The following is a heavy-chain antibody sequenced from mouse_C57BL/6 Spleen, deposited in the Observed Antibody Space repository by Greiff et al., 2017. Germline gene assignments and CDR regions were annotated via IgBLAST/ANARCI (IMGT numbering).Heavy chain of an antibody. J-gene: IGHJ1*03. CDR2: IRSKSNNYAT. D-gene: IGHD1-1*01. CDR1: GFSFNTYA. Sequence: EVQLVESGGGLVQPKGSLKLSCAASGFSFNTYAMNWVRQAPGKGLEWVARIRSKSNNYATYYADSVKDRFTISRDDSESMLYLQMNNLKTEDTAMYYCVRHVVYYGSSYVPNWYFDVWGTGTTVTVSS. CDR3: VRHVVYYGSSYVPNWYFDV. V-gene: IGHV10-1*01.